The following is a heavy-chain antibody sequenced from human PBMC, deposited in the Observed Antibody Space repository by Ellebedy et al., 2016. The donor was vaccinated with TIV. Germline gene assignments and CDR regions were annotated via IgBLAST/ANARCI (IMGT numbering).Heavy chain of an antibody. CDR2: INPNSGCT. CDR3: ARVMRIAVAGTGIDY. Sequence: AASVKVSCKASGYTFTAYYMHWVRQAPGQGLEWMGWINPNSGCTNYAQKFQGRVTMTRDTSISTAYMDLSRLRSDDTAVYYCARVMRIAVAGTGIDYWGQGTLVTVSS. J-gene: IGHJ4*02. V-gene: IGHV1-2*02. D-gene: IGHD6-19*01. CDR1: GYTFTAYY.